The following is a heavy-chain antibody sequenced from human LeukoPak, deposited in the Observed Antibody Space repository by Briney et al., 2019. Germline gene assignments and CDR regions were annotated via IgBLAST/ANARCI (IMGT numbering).Heavy chain of an antibody. Sequence: SETLSLTCTVSGGSISSSSYYWGWIRQPPGKGLEWIGYIYYSGSTNYNPSLKSRVTISVDTSKNQFSLKLSSVTAADTAVYYCARQGVSHRQAIDYWGQGTLVTVSS. CDR1: GGSISSSSYY. D-gene: IGHD3-10*01. J-gene: IGHJ4*02. CDR3: ARQGVSHRQAIDY. V-gene: IGHV4-61*05. CDR2: IYYSGST.